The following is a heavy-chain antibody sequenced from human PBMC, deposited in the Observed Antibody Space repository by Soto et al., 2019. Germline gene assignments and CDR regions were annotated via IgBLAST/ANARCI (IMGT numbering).Heavy chain of an antibody. CDR2: ITWDGGST. J-gene: IGHJ6*02. Sequence: EMQLVESGGVVVQPGGSLRLSCAASGFTFDDYTMHWVRQAPGKGLEWVSLITWDGGSTYYADSVKGRFTISRENSKNSLYLQMNSRRTEDTALYYCAKDTALDYYHYGMDVWGQGSTVTVSS. CDR3: AKDTALDYYHYGMDV. D-gene: IGHD5-18*01. V-gene: IGHV3-43*01. CDR1: GFTFDDYT.